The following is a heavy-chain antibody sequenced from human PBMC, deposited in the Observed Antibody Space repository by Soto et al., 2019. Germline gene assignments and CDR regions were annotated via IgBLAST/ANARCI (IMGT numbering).Heavy chain of an antibody. V-gene: IGHV3-30-3*01. CDR1: GFTFSSYA. Sequence: QVQLVESGGGVVQPGRSLRLSCAASGFTFSSYAMHWVRQAPGKGLEWVAVISYDGSNKYYADSVKGRFTISRDNSKNTLYLQMNSLRAEETAVYYCAKGGVGSSGVVDYWGQGTLVTVSS. D-gene: IGHD6-19*01. CDR3: AKGGVGSSGVVDY. CDR2: ISYDGSNK. J-gene: IGHJ4*02.